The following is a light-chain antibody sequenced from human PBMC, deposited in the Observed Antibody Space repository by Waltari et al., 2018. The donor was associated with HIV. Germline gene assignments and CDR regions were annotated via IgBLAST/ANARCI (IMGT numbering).Light chain of an antibody. J-gene: IGKJ4*01. Sequence: IQMTQSPSSLSASVGDRVTITCQASQDISNYLNWYQQKPGKAPKVLIYDAYTLETGVPSRFSGSGSGTDFTFTITSLQPEDFATYYCQQHDNFPLTFGGGTKVDIK. CDR2: DAY. CDR1: QDISNY. V-gene: IGKV1-33*01. CDR3: QQHDNFPLT.